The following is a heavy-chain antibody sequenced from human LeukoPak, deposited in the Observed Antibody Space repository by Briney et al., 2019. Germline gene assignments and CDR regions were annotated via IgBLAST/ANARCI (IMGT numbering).Heavy chain of an antibody. Sequence: WVRQTPGKGLEWIGYIYYSGSTYYNPSLKSRVTISVDTSKNQFSLKLSSVTAADTAVYYCARAVGDFVPYWGQGTLVTVSS. D-gene: IGHD2-2*01. J-gene: IGHJ4*02. CDR3: ARAVGDFVPY. V-gene: IGHV4-31*02. CDR2: IYYSGST.